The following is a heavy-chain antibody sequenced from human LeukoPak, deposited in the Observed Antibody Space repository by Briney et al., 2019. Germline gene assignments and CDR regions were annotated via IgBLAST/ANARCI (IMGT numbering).Heavy chain of an antibody. CDR2: INPNSGGT. CDR1: GYTFTGYY. J-gene: IGHJ6*02. D-gene: IGHD3-22*01. CDR3: ARYYYDSSGYLQAYYYGMDV. Sequence: ASVKVSCKASGYTFTGYYMHWVRQAPGQGLEWVGWINPNSGGTNYAQKFQGRVTMTRDTSTSTAYMELSRLRSDDTAVYYCARYYYDSSGYLQAYYYGMDVWGQGTTATVSS. V-gene: IGHV1-2*02.